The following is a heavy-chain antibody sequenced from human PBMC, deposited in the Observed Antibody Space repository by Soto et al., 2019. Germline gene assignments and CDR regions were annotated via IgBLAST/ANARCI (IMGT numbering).Heavy chain of an antibody. Sequence: SETLSLTCTVSGGSISSYYWSWIRQPPGKGLEWIGYIYYSGSTNYNPSLKSRVTISVDTSKNQFSLKLSSVTAADTAVYYCAREMGYCTSTGCRHYYHYGMDVWGQGTTVTVSS. CDR1: GGSISSYY. V-gene: IGHV4-59*01. CDR2: IYYSGST. D-gene: IGHD2-2*01. J-gene: IGHJ6*02. CDR3: AREMGYCTSTGCRHYYHYGMDV.